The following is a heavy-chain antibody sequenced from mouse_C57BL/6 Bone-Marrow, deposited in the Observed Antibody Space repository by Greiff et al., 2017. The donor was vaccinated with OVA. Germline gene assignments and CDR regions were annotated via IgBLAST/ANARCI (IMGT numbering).Heavy chain of an antibody. J-gene: IGHJ2*01. V-gene: IGHV1-81*01. CDR2: IYPRSGNT. CDR3: ARGDYYGNYVGY. CDR1: GYTFTSYG. Sequence: QVQLQQSGAELARPGASVKLSCKASGYTFTSYGISWVKQRTGQGLEWIGEIYPRSGNTYYNEKFKGKATLTADKSSSTAYMELRSLTSEDSAVYFCARGDYYGNYVGYGGQGTTLTVSS. D-gene: IGHD2-1*01.